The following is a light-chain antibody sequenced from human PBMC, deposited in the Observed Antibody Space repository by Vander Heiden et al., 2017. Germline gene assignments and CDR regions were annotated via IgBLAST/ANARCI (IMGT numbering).Light chain of an antibody. Sequence: SAVSVSPGQTASITCSGDKLGDKYAYWYQQKPGQSPVLVIYQDSKRPSGIPERFSGSNSGNTATLTISGTHTMDEADYYCQAWDSFVVFGGGTKLTVL. CDR1: KLGDKY. J-gene: IGLJ2*01. CDR2: QDS. V-gene: IGLV3-1*01. CDR3: QAWDSFVV.